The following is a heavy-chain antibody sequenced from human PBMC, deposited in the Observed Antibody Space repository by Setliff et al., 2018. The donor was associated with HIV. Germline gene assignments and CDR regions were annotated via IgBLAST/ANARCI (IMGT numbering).Heavy chain of an antibody. CDR3: ARKEKGGAFDI. CDR1: GGSASNSRYY. Sequence: PSETLSLTCTVSGGSASNSRYYWAWIRQPPGKGLEYIGSIYYNGGTSYNPSLQSRVTISVDTPKNQFSLHLNSVTAADTAVYYCARKEKGGAFDIWGLGTLVTVSS. J-gene: IGHJ3*02. V-gene: IGHV4-39*07. CDR2: IYYNGGT.